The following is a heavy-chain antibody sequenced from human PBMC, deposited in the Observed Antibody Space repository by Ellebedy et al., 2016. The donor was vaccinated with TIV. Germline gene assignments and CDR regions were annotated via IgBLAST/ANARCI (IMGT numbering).Heavy chain of an antibody. J-gene: IGHJ3*01. D-gene: IGHD3-22*01. V-gene: IGHV4-4*07. CDR1: GVSITSHF. Sequence: SETLSLTCAVSGVSITSHFWTWIRQPAGGGLEWIARLHPSGTPNYNPSLKSRVIMSRDTSKDQFSLKLSSVTAADTAVYYCARHGPQWFDAFDLWGQGTLVTVSS. CDR2: LHPSGTP. CDR3: ARHGPQWFDAFDL.